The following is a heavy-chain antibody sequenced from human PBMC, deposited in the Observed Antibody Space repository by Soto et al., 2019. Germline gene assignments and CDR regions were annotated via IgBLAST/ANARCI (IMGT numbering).Heavy chain of an antibody. CDR2: IYPSGGST. D-gene: IGHD3-10*01. Sequence: ASVKVSCKASGYTFTSYYIHWVRQAPGQGLEWMGIIYPSGGSTRNAQKFQGRVTMTRDTSTSTVYMELSSLRSEDTAVYYCARDFSGPMDYWGRGTLVTVS. J-gene: IGHJ4*02. CDR1: GYTFTSYY. V-gene: IGHV1-46*01. CDR3: ARDFSGPMDY.